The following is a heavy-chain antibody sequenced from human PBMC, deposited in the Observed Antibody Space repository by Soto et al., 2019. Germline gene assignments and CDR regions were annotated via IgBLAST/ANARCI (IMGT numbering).Heavy chain of an antibody. Sequence: ASVKVSCKASGYTFTRYGISWVRQAPGQGLEWMGWISGYNGDTNYAQKFQGKVSMTIDTSTTTAYMELRSLTSDDTAVYYCAKNGQPPYYYYGLDVWGQGTKVTVSS. D-gene: IGHD2-8*01. CDR2: ISGYNGDT. J-gene: IGHJ6*02. CDR1: GYTFTRYG. V-gene: IGHV1-18*01. CDR3: AKNGQPPYYYYGLDV.